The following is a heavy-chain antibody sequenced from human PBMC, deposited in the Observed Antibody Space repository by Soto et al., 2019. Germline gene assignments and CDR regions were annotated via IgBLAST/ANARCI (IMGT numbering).Heavy chain of an antibody. CDR1: GGIFGSHG. Sequence: QVQLIQSEAEVKKPGSSVRVSCTASGGIFGSHGFSWVRQAPGQRLEWVGGFIPIFRTLTYTEQFQARVRIAADASTNTVYLDLRSLTSADTAVYCCVRDRRIYYSDPHDEFVASDYEVWGPGTIGSVSA. CDR3: VRDRRIYYSDPHDEFVASDYEV. D-gene: IGHD3-22*01. CDR2: FIPIFRTL. V-gene: IGHV1-69*01. J-gene: IGHJ3*01.